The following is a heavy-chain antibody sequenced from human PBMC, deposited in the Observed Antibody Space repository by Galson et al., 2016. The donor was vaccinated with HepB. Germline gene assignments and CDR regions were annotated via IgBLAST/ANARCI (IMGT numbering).Heavy chain of an antibody. D-gene: IGHD1-14*01. CDR3: ARGRKHDFVNYGFDY. V-gene: IGHV4-61*01. CDR1: GGSVSSYNYY. J-gene: IGHJ4*02. Sequence: LSLTCSVSGGSVSSYNYYWSWIRQPPGKGLEWIGYIYYSGTTNYNPSLKSRVSMSVDTSKNQFSLKLSSVTAADTAVYYCARGRKHDFVNYGFDYWGQGTPVTVSS. CDR2: IYYSGTT.